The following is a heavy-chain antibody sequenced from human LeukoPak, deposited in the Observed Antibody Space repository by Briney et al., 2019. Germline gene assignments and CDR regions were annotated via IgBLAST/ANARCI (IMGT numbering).Heavy chain of an antibody. D-gene: IGHD1-14*01. Sequence: GGSLRLSCAASGFTFSSYWIHWVRQAPGKGLVWVSRIKSDGSSTSYADSVKGRFTISRDNAKNTLYLQMNSLRAEDTAVYCVSFSEYVWGQGTTVTVSS. V-gene: IGHV3-74*01. J-gene: IGHJ6*02. CDR1: GFTFSSYW. CDR2: IKSDGSST. CDR3: SFSEYV.